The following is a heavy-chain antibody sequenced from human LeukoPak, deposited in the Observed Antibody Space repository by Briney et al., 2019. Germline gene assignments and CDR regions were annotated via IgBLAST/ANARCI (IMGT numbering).Heavy chain of an antibody. CDR2: ISGSGGST. D-gene: IGHD3-9*01. V-gene: IGHV3-23*01. J-gene: IGHJ4*02. CDR3: AKHWYYDILTGYSTLFDY. Sequence: GGSLRLSCAASGFTFSSYAMSWVRQAPGKGLEWVSTISGSGGSTYYADSVKGRFTISRDNSKNTLFLQMNSLRAEDTAVYSCAKHWYYDILTGYSTLFDYWGQGSLVTVSS. CDR1: GFTFSSYA.